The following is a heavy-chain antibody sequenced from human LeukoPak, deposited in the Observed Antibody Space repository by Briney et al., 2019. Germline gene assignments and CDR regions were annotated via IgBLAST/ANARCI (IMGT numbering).Heavy chain of an antibody. Sequence: GRSLRLSCAASGFTFNFYAMHWVRQAPGKGLEWVAVISYDGSNKYYADSVKGRFTISRDNSKNTLYLQMSSLRAEDTAVYYCARAGVDTAMVRPMYYMDVWGKGTTVTVSS. CDR3: ARAGVDTAMVRPMYYMDV. D-gene: IGHD5-18*01. V-gene: IGHV3-30*03. CDR1: GFTFNFYA. J-gene: IGHJ6*03. CDR2: ISYDGSNK.